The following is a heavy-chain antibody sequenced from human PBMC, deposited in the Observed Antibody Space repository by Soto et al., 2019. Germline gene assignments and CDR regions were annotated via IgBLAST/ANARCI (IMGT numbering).Heavy chain of an antibody. V-gene: IGHV4-39*02. CDR3: ARDWGYFDWLLSAASAGMAV. Sequence: PSETLSLTCTVSVGSLHTTSYSWGWIRQPPGKGLEWIGSISSTGSTYYSPSLKSRVTISVDTSKSSFSLRLNSVTAADTAVYYCARDWGYFDWLLSAASAGMAVWGQGTTVTVSS. J-gene: IGHJ6*02. D-gene: IGHD3-9*01. CDR2: ISSTGST. CDR1: VGSLHTTSYS.